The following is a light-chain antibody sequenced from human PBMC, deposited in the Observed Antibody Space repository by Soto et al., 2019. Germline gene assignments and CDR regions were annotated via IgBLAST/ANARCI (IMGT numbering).Light chain of an antibody. Sequence: QSALTQPASVSGSPGQSITISCTGTSSDVGGYNYVSWYQQHPGKAPKVMIYEVSNRPSGVSNRFSGSKSGNTASLTISGLHAEDEADYYCSSYTSSSTLVVFGGGTKLTVL. V-gene: IGLV2-14*01. CDR3: SSYTSSSTLVV. CDR1: SSDVGGYNY. J-gene: IGLJ2*01. CDR2: EVS.